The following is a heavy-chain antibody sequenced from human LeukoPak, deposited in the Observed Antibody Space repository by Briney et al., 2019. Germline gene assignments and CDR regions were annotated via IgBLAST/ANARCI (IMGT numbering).Heavy chain of an antibody. D-gene: IGHD5-18*01. Sequence: GGSLRLSCAASGFTFDDYGMSWVRQAPGKGLEWVSAISGSGGSTYYADSVKGRFTISRDNSKNTLYLQMNSLRAEDTAVYYCAKGYSYGYANFDYWGQGTLVTVSS. V-gene: IGHV3-23*01. J-gene: IGHJ4*02. CDR1: GFTFDDYG. CDR2: ISGSGGST. CDR3: AKGYSYGYANFDY.